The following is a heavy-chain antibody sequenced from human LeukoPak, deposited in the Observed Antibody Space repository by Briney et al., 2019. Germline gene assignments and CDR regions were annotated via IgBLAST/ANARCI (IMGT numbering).Heavy chain of an antibody. V-gene: IGHV3-30*18. CDR1: GFTFSSYG. Sequence: PGRSLRLSCAASGFTFSSYGMHWVRQAPGKGLEWVAVISYDGSNKYYADSVKGRFPISRDNSKNTLYLQMNSLRAEETAVYYCAKDGYYSSSWYYYYYGMDVWGQGTTVTVSS. J-gene: IGHJ6*02. CDR3: AKDGYYSSSWYYYYYGMDV. CDR2: ISYDGSNK. D-gene: IGHD6-13*01.